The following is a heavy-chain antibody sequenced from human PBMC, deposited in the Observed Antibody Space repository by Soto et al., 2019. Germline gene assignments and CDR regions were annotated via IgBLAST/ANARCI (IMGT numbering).Heavy chain of an antibody. Sequence: QVQLQESGPGLVKPSETLSLTCTVPGGSISSYYWSWIRQPPGKGLEWIGYIYYSGSTHYNPSLKSRVTISVDTSKNRFSLKLSSVTAADTAVYYCARRWGDAFDIWGQGTMVTVSS. J-gene: IGHJ3*02. CDR2: IYYSGST. CDR3: ARRWGDAFDI. D-gene: IGHD3-16*01. CDR1: GGSISSYY. V-gene: IGHV4-59*08.